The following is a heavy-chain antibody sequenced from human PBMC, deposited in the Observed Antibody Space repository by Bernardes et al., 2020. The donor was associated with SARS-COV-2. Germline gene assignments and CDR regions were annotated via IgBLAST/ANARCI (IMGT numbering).Heavy chain of an antibody. CDR2: ISGGSRYI. CDR1: GFAFSSSV. CDR3: ARRREGTTKCFDF. D-gene: IGHD1-1*01. Sequence: GGSLRLSCVASGFAFSSSVMSWVRQAPGKGLEWVSSISGGSRYITYAGSVKGRVTTFRDNSKNTLYLQVDGLRPDDTATYYCARRREGTTKCFDFWGQGTLVTVSS. J-gene: IGHJ4*02. V-gene: IGHV3-23*01.